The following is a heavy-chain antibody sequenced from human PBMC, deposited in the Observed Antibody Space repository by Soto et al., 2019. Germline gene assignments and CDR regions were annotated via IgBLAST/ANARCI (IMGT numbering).Heavy chain of an antibody. CDR2: IYYSGST. CDR1: GGSISSYY. J-gene: IGHJ3*02. CDR3: ARHYESYYVAFDI. V-gene: IGHV4-59*08. Sequence: SETLSLTCTVSGGSISSYYWSWIRQPPGKGLEWIGYIYYSGSTNYNPSLKSRVTISVDTSKNQFSLKLSSVTAADTAVYYCARHYESYYVAFDIWGQGTMVTVSS. D-gene: IGHD1-26*01.